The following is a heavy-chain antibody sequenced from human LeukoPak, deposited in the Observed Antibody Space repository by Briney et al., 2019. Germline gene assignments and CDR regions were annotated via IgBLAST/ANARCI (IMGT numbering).Heavy chain of an antibody. J-gene: IGHJ4*02. CDR1: GFTFSDYY. V-gene: IGHV3-11*01. CDR2: ISSSASTI. D-gene: IGHD4/OR15-4a*01. CDR3: ARDGANWTFDY. Sequence: GGSLRLSCAASGFTFSDYYMSWIRQAPGKGLEWVSYISSSASTIYYADSVKGRFTISGDNAKNSLYLQMNSLRAEDAAVYYCARDGANWTFDYWGQGTLVTVSS.